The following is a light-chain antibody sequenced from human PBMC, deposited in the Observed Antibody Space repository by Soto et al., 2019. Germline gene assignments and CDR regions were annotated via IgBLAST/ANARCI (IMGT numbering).Light chain of an antibody. CDR2: GAS. J-gene: IGKJ5*01. CDR3: QQYNNWPPIT. V-gene: IGKV3-15*01. Sequence: EIVLTQSPGTLSLSPGERATLSCXAIQSVSNNYLAWYQQKPGQAPRLLIYGASTRAAGIPARFSGSGSGTEFTLTISSLQSEDFAVYYCQQYNNWPPITFGQGTRLEI. CDR1: QSVSNN.